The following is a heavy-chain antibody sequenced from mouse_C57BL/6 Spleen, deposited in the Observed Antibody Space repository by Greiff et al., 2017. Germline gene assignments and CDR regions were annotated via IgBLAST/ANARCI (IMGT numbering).Heavy chain of an antibody. CDR1: GYAFSSSW. CDR3: ARKNYYGSSYYFDD. Sequence: SGPELVKPGASVKISCKASGYAFSSSWMNWVKQRPGKGLEWIGRIYPGDGDTNYNGKFKGKATLTADKSSSTAYMQLSSLTSEDSAVYFCARKNYYGSSYYFDDWGQGTTLTVSA. D-gene: IGHD1-1*01. CDR2: IYPGDGDT. J-gene: IGHJ2*01. V-gene: IGHV1-82*01.